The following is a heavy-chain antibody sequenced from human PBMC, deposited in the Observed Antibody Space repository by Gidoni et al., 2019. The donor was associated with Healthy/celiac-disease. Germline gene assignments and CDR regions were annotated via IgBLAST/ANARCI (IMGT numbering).Heavy chain of an antibody. V-gene: IGHV3-23*01. CDR1: GFTFSSYA. J-gene: IGHJ6*02. Sequence: EVQLLESGGGLVQPGGSLRLSCAASGFTFSSYAMSWVRQAPGKGLEWVSAISGSGGSTYYADSVKGRFTISRDNSKNTLYLQMNSLRAEDTAVYYCAKDAYYDFWSGYYKGGMDVWGQGTTVTVSS. CDR2: ISGSGGST. D-gene: IGHD3-3*01. CDR3: AKDAYYDFWSGYYKGGMDV.